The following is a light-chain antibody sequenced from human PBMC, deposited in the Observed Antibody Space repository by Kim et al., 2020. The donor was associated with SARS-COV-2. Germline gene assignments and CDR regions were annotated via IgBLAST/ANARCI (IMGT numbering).Light chain of an antibody. V-gene: IGKV1-33*01. CDR3: QQYDILTYT. J-gene: IGKJ2*01. CDR2: GAS. Sequence: DIQMTQSPSSLSASTGDRVTITCQASRDITNYLNWYQQKPGKAPNLLIYGASNLETGVPSRFSGSRSGTDFTFTISSLQPEDIATYYCQQYDILTYTFGQGTKLEI. CDR1: RDITNY.